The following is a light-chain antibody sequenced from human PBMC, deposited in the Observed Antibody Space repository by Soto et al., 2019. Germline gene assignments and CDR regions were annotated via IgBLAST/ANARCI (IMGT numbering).Light chain of an antibody. CDR2: DVN. Sequence: QSALTQPASVSGSPGQSITISCTGTSSDVGGYNYVAWYQQHPGKAPKVMIYDVNNRPSGVSNRFSGSKSGNTVSLTISGLQAEDEADYYCSSYTGSSPLGVFGTGTTVTVL. J-gene: IGLJ1*01. V-gene: IGLV2-14*01. CDR1: SSDVGGYNY. CDR3: SSYTGSSPLGV.